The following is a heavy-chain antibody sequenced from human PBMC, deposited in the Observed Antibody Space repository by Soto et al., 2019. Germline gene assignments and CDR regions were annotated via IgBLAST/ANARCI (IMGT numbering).Heavy chain of an antibody. CDR2: ISSSGSTI. CDR3: ARDTEYSSSWYISPYCFDY. D-gene: IGHD6-13*01. Sequence: GGSLRLSCAASGFTFSDYYISWIRQAPGKGLEWVSYISSSGSTIYYADSVKGRFTISRDNAKNSLYLQMNSLRAEDTAVYYCARDTEYSSSWYISPYCFDYWGQGTLVTVSS. J-gene: IGHJ4*02. V-gene: IGHV3-11*01. CDR1: GFTFSDYY.